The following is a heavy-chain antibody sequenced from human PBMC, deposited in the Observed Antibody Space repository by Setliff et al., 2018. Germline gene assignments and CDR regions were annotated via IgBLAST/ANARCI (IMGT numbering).Heavy chain of an antibody. CDR2: VNPGGLTS. CDR3: ARDRAYFSSSHDAFDI. CDR1: GYSFTSHY. Sequence: RASVKVSCKTSGYSFTSHYMHWVRQAPGQGLEWMGIVNPGGLTSSSTQKFEGRVTMTTDTSTDTAYMELRNLRSDDTAVYYCARDRAYFSSSHDAFDIWGQGTMVTVPS. D-gene: IGHD2-21*01. J-gene: IGHJ3*02. V-gene: IGHV1-46*01.